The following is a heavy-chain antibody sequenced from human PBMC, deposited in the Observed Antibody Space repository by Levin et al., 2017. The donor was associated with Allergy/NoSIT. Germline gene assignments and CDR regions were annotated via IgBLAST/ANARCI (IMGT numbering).Heavy chain of an antibody. CDR1: GFTFTSSA. Sequence: PGASVKVSCKASGFTFTSSAVQWVRQARGQRLEWIGWIVVGSGNTNYAQKFQERVTITRDMSTSTAYMELSSLRSEDTAVYYCAADRNHDYGDTNWFDPWGQGTLVTVSS. J-gene: IGHJ5*02. D-gene: IGHD4-17*01. V-gene: IGHV1-58*01. CDR3: AADRNHDYGDTNWFDP. CDR2: IVVGSGNT.